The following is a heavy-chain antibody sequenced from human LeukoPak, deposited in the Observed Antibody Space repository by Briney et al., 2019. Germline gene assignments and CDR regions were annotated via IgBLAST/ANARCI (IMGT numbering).Heavy chain of an antibody. D-gene: IGHD3-10*01. CDR1: GYTFTGYY. V-gene: IGHV1-2*02. CDR2: INPNSGGT. CDR3: ARNLGYYGSGSYFSQTDY. Sequence: GASVKVSCKASGYTFTGYYMHWVRQAPGQGLEWMGWINPNSGGTNYAQKFQGRVTMTRDTSISTAYMELRRLRSDDTAVYYCARNLGYYGSGSYFSQTDYWGQGTLVTVSS. J-gene: IGHJ4*02.